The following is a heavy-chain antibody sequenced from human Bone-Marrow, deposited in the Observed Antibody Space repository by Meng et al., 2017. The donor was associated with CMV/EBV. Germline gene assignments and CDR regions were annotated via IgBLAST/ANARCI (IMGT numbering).Heavy chain of an antibody. CDR2: ISWNSNSI. V-gene: IGHV3-9*01. CDR1: GFRFDDYA. D-gene: IGHD6-6*01. CDR3: AKDFRGIAARRSYGMDV. Sequence: SLKISCAAAGFRFDDYAMHWVRQAPGKGLEWVSGISWNSNSIGYADSVKGRFTISRDNAKNSLYLQMNSLRAEDTALYYCAKDFRGIAARRSYGMDVCGQGTTVTVSS. J-gene: IGHJ6*02.